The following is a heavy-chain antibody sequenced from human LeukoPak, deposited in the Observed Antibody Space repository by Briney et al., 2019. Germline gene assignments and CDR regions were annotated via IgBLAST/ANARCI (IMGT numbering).Heavy chain of an antibody. Sequence: GASVKVSCKVSGYSITEFSMHWVRQAPGEGFEWMGGFNPEDGESFYAEKFQGRVSLTEDTSTNTAYMDMSGLRSEDTAVYYCATVVGYWGQGILVIVSS. J-gene: IGHJ4*02. CDR1: GYSITEFS. CDR3: ATVVGY. CDR2: FNPEDGES. V-gene: IGHV1-24*01.